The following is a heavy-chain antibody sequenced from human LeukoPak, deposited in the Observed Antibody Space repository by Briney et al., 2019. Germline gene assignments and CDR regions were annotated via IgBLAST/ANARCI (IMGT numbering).Heavy chain of an antibody. CDR1: GFTFSSYA. V-gene: IGHV3-30-3*01. CDR2: ISYDGSNK. Sequence: GRSLRLSCAASGFTFSSYAMHWVRQAPGKGLERVAVISYDGSNKYYADSVKGRFTISRDNSKNTLYLQMNSLRAEDTAVYYCAKDLPGDYWGQGTLVTVSS. J-gene: IGHJ4*02. CDR3: AKDLPGDY.